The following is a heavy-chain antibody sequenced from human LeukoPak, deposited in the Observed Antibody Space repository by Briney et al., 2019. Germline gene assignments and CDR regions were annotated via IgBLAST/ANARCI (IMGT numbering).Heavy chain of an antibody. CDR2: INHSGST. D-gene: IGHD6-13*01. V-gene: IGHV4-34*01. CDR3: ARQGSSSWRYYYYYYYMDV. CDR1: GGSFSGYY. J-gene: IGHJ6*03. Sequence: SETLSLTCAVYGGSFSGYYWSWIRQPPGKGLEWIGEINHSGSTNYNPSLKSRVTISVDTSKNQFSLKLSSVTAADTAVYYCARQGSSSWRYYYYYYYMDVWGKGTTVTISS.